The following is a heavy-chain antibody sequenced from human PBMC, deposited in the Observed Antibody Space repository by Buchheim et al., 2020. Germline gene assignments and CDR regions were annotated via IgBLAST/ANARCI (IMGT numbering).Heavy chain of an antibody. CDR2: IKQDGSEQ. D-gene: IGHD2-15*01. Sequence: EVQLVESGGGLVQPGGSLRLSCEASGFTFSSYWMSWVRQAPGKGLEWVANIKQDGSEQYYVDSVKGRFTISRDNAKNSLYLQMNSLRADDTAVYYCARDRYCSGGSCAVPHCYSYGMDVWGQGTT. CDR1: GFTFSSYW. J-gene: IGHJ6*02. CDR3: ARDRYCSGGSCAVPHCYSYGMDV. V-gene: IGHV3-7*01.